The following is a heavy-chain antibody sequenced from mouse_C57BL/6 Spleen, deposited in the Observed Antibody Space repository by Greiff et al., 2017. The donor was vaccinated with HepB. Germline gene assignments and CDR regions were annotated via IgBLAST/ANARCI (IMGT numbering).Heavy chain of an antibody. CDR3: AIEDSSGRHYYAMDY. V-gene: IGHV1-74*01. CDR2: IPPSARDT. D-gene: IGHD3-2*02. Sequence: QVQLQQPGAELVKPGASVKVSFTASGSPFPRSLMHFLTPRPVHVLAWLGRIPPSARDTNYNHKFKGKATLTVDKSSSTAYMQLSSLTSEDSAVYYCAIEDSSGRHYYAMDYWGQGTSVTVSS. J-gene: IGHJ4*01. CDR1: GSPFPRSL.